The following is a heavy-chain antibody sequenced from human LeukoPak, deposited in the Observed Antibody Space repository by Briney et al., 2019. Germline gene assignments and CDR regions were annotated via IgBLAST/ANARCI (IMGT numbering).Heavy chain of an antibody. CDR3: AKDLYHRYYHNSGHAFDY. V-gene: IGHV1-46*01. D-gene: IGHD3-22*01. J-gene: IGHJ4*02. Sequence: GASVKVSCKASGYTFTGYYMHWVRQAPGQGLEWMGIINPSGGSTNYAQKFQGGVTMTRDTSTSTVYMELSSLRSEDTAVYYCAKDLYHRYYHNSGHAFDYWGQGTLVTVSS. CDR1: GYTFTGYY. CDR2: INPSGGST.